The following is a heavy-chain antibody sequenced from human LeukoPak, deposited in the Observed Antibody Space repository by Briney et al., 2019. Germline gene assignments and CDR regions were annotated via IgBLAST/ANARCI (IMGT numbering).Heavy chain of an antibody. J-gene: IGHJ5*02. CDR3: ATDFYDTT. Sequence: GGSLRLSCATSGFSFSDAWMNWVRQAPGKGLEWVGRIRRNSDGGTIDYAAPVKGRFALSRDDSKNTLYLHMSSLQTEDTAVYYCATDFYDTTWGQGTLVTVSS. CDR1: GFSFSDAW. CDR2: IRRNSDGGTI. D-gene: IGHD3-22*01. V-gene: IGHV3-15*07.